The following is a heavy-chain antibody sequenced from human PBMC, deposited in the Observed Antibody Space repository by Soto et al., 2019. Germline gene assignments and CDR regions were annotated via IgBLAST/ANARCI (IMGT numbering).Heavy chain of an antibody. D-gene: IGHD3-22*01. CDR3: ERYYYDSSGGFDY. CDR1: GFTVGSNY. V-gene: IGHV3-53*01. CDR2: IYSGGST. J-gene: IGHJ4*02. Sequence: GGSLRLSCAASGFTVGSNYMSWVRQAPGKGLEWVSVIYSGGSTYYADSVKGRFTISRDNSKNTLYLQMNSLRAEDTAVYYCERYYYDSSGGFDYWGQGTLVTVSS.